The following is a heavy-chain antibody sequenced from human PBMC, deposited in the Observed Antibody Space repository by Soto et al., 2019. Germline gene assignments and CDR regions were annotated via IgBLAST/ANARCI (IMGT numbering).Heavy chain of an antibody. D-gene: IGHD1-26*01. CDR2: INTHNGNA. V-gene: IGHV1-18*01. CDR1: GYIFSTYG. J-gene: IGHJ3*02. Sequence: QVQLVQSGAEVKKPGASVKVSCKASGYIFSTYGISWVRQVPGQGLEWMGWINTHNGNAKYVEKFQGRVTMTKDTSPRTAYMDRRSLISDYTAVYYCARGGGASSAPDVFDIWGQGTMVTVPS. CDR3: ARGGGASSAPDVFDI.